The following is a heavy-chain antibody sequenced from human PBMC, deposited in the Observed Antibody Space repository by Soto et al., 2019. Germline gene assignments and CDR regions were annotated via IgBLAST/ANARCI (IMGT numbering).Heavy chain of an antibody. CDR3: AKDRNYYDSSGYFDY. CDR2: ISYDGSNK. Sequence: QVQLVESGGGVVQPGRSLRLSCAASGFTFSSYGMHWVRLAPGKGLEWVAVISYDGSNKYYADSVKGRFTISRDNSKNTLYLQMNSLRAEDTAVYYCAKDRNYYDSSGYFDYWGQGTLVTVSS. CDR1: GFTFSSYG. J-gene: IGHJ4*02. D-gene: IGHD3-22*01. V-gene: IGHV3-30*18.